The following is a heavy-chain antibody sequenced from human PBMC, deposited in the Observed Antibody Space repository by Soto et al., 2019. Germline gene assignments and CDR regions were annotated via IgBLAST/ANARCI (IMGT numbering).Heavy chain of an antibody. CDR1: GYTFTSYY. Sequence: ASVNVSCKASGYTFTSYYMHWVRQAPGQGLEWMGIINPSGGSTSYAQKFQGRVTMTRDTSTSTVYMELSSLRSEDTAVYYCAREVGYMVARYNFDYWGQGTLVTVSS. J-gene: IGHJ4*02. CDR2: INPSGGST. CDR3: AREVGYMVARYNFDY. D-gene: IGHD5-12*01. V-gene: IGHV1-46*01.